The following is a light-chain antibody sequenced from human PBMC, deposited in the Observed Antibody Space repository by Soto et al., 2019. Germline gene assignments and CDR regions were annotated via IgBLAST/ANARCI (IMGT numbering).Light chain of an antibody. Sequence: ELVLTQSPATLSVSPGERATLSCRASQSVDGNLAWYQQKPGQPPRPLIYGVSTRATGIPARFSGSGSGTEFTLTISSLQPDDFATYYCQQANSFPITFGQGTRLEI. CDR3: QQANSFPIT. V-gene: IGKV3-15*01. J-gene: IGKJ5*01. CDR2: GVS. CDR1: QSVDGN.